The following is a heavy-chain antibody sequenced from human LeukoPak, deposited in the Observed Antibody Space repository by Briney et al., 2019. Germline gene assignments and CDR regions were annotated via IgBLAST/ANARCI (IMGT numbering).Heavy chain of an antibody. CDR2: TYYRSKWYN. CDR3: ARPTTFGPGEDY. J-gene: IGHJ4*02. V-gene: IGHV6-1*01. CDR1: GDSVSSNSAI. Sequence: SQTLSLTCAISGDSVSSNSAIWNWIRQSPLRGLEWLGRTYYRSKWYNDYAVSVKSRITITPDTSKNQFSLQLNSVTAADTAVYYCARPTTFGPGEDYWGQGTLVTVSS. D-gene: IGHD2/OR15-2a*01.